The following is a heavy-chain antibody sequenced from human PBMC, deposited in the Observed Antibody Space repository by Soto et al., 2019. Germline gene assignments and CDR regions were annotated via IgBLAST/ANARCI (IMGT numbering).Heavy chain of an antibody. CDR3: AKKGTPTVYYYYGMDV. V-gene: IGHV3-23*01. CDR1: GFTFSSYA. D-gene: IGHD2-15*01. J-gene: IGHJ6*02. CDR2: ISGSGGST. Sequence: PGGSLRLSCAASGFTFSSYAMSWVRQAPGKGLEWVSAISGSGGSTYYADSVKGRFTISRDNSKNTLYLQMNSLRAEDTAVYYCAKKGTPTVYYYYGMDVWGQGTTVTSP.